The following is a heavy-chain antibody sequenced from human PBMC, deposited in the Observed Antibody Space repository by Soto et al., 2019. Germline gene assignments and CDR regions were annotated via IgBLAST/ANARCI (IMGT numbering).Heavy chain of an antibody. V-gene: IGHV3-23*01. Sequence: GGSLRLSCAASGLTFSSYAMSWVRQAPGKGLEWVSFISSSGANTYDAVSVKGRFTISRDNSKNTLYLQMNSLRADDTAIYYCAKVKAGTFFDHWGRGTLGTVAA. CDR1: GLTFSSYA. D-gene: IGHD6-19*01. CDR2: ISSSGANT. J-gene: IGHJ4*02. CDR3: AKVKAGTFFDH.